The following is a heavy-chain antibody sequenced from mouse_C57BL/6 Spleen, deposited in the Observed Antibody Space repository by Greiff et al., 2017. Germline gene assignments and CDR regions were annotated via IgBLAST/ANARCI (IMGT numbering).Heavy chain of an antibody. CDR2: ISSGSSTF. Sequence: EVKLVESGGGLVKPGGSLKLSCAASGFTFSDYGMHWVRQAPEKGLEWVAYISSGSSTFYYADTVKGRFTISRDNAKNTLFLQMTSLRSEDTAMYYCARHDYDGYAMDYWGQGTSVTVSS. D-gene: IGHD2-4*01. J-gene: IGHJ4*01. CDR1: GFTFSDYG. CDR3: ARHDYDGYAMDY. V-gene: IGHV5-17*01.